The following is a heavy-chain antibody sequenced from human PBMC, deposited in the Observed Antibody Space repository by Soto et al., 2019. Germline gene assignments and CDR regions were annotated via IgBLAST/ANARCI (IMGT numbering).Heavy chain of an antibody. CDR3: AREVGDLGNRFDP. V-gene: IGHV4-31*03. CDR1: GGSISSVGYY. Sequence: QVQLQESGPGLVKPSQTLSLTCTVSGGSISSVGYYWNWIRQHPGKDLEWVGYIPYSGITHHNPSLKSRLLRSPDKXKNQVSLRLSSVTAADTAVYYCAREVGDLGNRFDPWGQGTLVTVSS. CDR2: IPYSGIT. D-gene: IGHD1-26*01. J-gene: IGHJ5*02.